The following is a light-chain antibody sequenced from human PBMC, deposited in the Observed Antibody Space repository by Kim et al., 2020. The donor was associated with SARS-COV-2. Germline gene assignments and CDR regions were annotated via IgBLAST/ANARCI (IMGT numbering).Light chain of an antibody. J-gene: IGLJ3*02. CDR2: RKN. CDR1: SNNVGNEG. V-gene: IGLV10-54*01. CDR3: SAWDSSLSTWV. Sequence: QTATLTCAGNSNNVGNEGAAWLQHHQGHPPKLLSYRKNNRPSGISERISASSSGNTASLTITGLQPEDEADYYCSAWDSSLSTWVFGGGTQLTVL.